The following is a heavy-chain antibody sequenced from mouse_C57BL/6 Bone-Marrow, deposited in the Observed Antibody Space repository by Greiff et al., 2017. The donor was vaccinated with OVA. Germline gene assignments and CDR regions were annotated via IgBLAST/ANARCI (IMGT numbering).Heavy chain of an antibody. D-gene: IGHD1-1*01. J-gene: IGHJ4*01. CDR3: TKIVATENAMDY. CDR1: GYTFTSYW. CDR2: IYPGNSDT. Sequence: SGTVLARPGASVKMSCKTSGYTFTSYWMHWVKQRPGQGLEWIGAIYPGNSDTSYNQKFKGKAKLTAVTSASTAYMELSSLTNEDSAVYYCTKIVATENAMDYWGQGTSVTVSS. V-gene: IGHV1-5*01.